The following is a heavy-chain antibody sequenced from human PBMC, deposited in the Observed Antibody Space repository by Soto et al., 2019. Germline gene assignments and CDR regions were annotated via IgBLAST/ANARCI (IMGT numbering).Heavy chain of an antibody. V-gene: IGHV1-69*06. J-gene: IGHJ6*02. Sequence: QVQLVQSGAEVKKPGSPVKVSCKASGGTFNNYGISWVRQAPGQGLEWMGGIIPIFGSAKYTEMFRGRITITADIATNTAYMELSSLKSEDTAVYYCAKEAVPGATGHGMDVWGQGTTVTVSS. D-gene: IGHD2-2*01. CDR2: IIPIFGSA. CDR1: GGTFNNYG. CDR3: AKEAVPGATGHGMDV.